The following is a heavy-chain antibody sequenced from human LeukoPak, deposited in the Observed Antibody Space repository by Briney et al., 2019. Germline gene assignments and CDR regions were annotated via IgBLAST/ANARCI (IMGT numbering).Heavy chain of an antibody. CDR1: GCTFTSCG. CDR3: ARDIVVVPAAHNWFDP. CDR2: ISAYNGNT. J-gene: IGHJ5*02. D-gene: IGHD2-2*01. V-gene: IGHV1-18*01. Sequence: ASVKVSCKASGCTFTSCGISWVRQAPGQGLEWMGWISAYNGNTNYAQKLQGRVTMTTDTSTSTAYMELRSLRSDDTAVYYCARDIVVVPAAHNWFDPWGQGTLVTVSS.